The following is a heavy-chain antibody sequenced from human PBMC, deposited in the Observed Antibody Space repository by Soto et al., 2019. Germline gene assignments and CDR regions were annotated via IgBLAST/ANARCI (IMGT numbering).Heavy chain of an antibody. Sequence: QVQLVQSGAEVRKPGASVKVSCKASGYTFTTSGISWVRQAPGQGLEWMGWISAYNGNTNYAQKLQGRVTMTTDTSSSTAYMELRSLRSDDTAVYYCARDEGYCGGDCYSYYFDYWGQGTLVTVSS. J-gene: IGHJ4*02. V-gene: IGHV1-18*01. CDR1: GYTFTTSG. D-gene: IGHD2-21*02. CDR3: ARDEGYCGGDCYSYYFDY. CDR2: ISAYNGNT.